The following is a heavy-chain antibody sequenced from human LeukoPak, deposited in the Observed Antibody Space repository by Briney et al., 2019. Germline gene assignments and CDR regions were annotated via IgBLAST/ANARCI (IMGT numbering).Heavy chain of an antibody. V-gene: IGHV1-2*02. Sequence: ASVTVSCKASGYTFTGYYMHWVRQAPGQGLEWMGWINPNSGGTNYAQKFQGRVTMTRDTSISTAYMELSRLRSDDTAVYYCARGVGANYYYYMDVWGKGTTVTVSS. CDR2: INPNSGGT. J-gene: IGHJ6*03. CDR1: GYTFTGYY. CDR3: ARGVGANYYYYMDV. D-gene: IGHD3-16*01.